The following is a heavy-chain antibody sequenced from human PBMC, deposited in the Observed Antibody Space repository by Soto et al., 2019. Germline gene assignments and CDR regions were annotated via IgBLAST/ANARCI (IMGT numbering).Heavy chain of an antibody. CDR2: ITTSSAYI. CDR3: VRSGTARLLRHSWFDT. Sequence: EVQLVESGGGLVKPGGSLRLSCGASGCTFNTYDMNWVRQAPGKGLEWVSSITTSSAYIYYADSLKGRITISRDNAKNSLFLQMNSLRAEDTAVYYCVRSGTARLLRHSWFDTWGQGTLVTVSS. J-gene: IGHJ5*02. V-gene: IGHV3-21*01. CDR1: GCTFNTYD. D-gene: IGHD2-21*01.